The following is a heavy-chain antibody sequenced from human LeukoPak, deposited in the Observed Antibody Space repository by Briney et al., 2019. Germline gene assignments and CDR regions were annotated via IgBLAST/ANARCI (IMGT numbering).Heavy chain of an antibody. V-gene: IGHV3-74*01. CDR1: GFNFSSYW. CDR3: ARGTAATAGIDY. J-gene: IGHJ4*02. D-gene: IGHD6-13*01. Sequence: PGGSLRLSCAVSGFNFSSYWIHWVRHAPGKGLVWVSLINADGSATTYGDSAKGRFTVSRDNGKNTLFLDMNSLRVEDTAVYYCARGTAATAGIDYWGQGTLVTVSS. CDR2: INADGSAT.